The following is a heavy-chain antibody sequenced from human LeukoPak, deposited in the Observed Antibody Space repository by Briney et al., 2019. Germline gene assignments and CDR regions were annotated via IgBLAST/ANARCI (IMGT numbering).Heavy chain of an antibody. CDR3: ARVNVVYGMDV. CDR2: MYYTGST. D-gene: IGHD3-10*02. J-gene: IGHJ6*02. V-gene: IGHV4-59*01. Sequence: SETLSLTCSVSGGSISSDYWSWIRQPPGKGLEWIGYMYYTGSTNYNPSFKSRVTISVATSKTQFSLKVSSVTLADTAVYYCARVNVVYGMDVWGQGTTVTVSS. CDR1: GGSISSDY.